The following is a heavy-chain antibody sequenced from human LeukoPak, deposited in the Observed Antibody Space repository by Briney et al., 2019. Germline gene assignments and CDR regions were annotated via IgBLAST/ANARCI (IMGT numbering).Heavy chain of an antibody. CDR1: GGSISSSSYY. CDR3: ARQARITMIVVEKSMDV. D-gene: IGHD3-22*01. V-gene: IGHV4-39*01. J-gene: IGHJ6*02. CDR2: IYYSGST. Sequence: SETLSLTCTVSGGSISSSSYYWGWIRQPPGKGLEWIGSIYYSGSTYYNPSLKSRVTISVDTSKSQFSLKLSSVTAADTAVYYCARQARITMIVVEKSMDVWGQGTTVTVSS.